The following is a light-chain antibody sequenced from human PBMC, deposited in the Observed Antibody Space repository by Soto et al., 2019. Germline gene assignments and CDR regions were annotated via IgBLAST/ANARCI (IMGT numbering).Light chain of an antibody. V-gene: IGLV2-14*01. CDR2: EVT. J-gene: IGLJ2*01. CDR1: SSDVGGYNY. CDR3: CSYAGSTTYVV. Sequence: QSALTQPASVSGSPGQSITISCTGTSSDVGGYNYVSWYQQHPGKAPKLMIYEVTNRPSGVSNRFSGSKSGNTASLTISGLQAEDEADYCCCSYAGSTTYVVFGGGTKLTVL.